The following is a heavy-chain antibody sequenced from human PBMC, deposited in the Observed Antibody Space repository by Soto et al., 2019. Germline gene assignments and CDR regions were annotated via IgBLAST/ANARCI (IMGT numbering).Heavy chain of an antibody. Sequence: SLKISCKGFGYTFTNYWIGGERQIPGKGPERMGIFYPCDSDTRYSPSFQGQVTISADKSISTAYLQWSSLKAADTAMYYCARRRYYYVSSGYYEYYFDYWGQGTLVTVSS. D-gene: IGHD3-22*01. CDR1: GYTFTNYW. CDR3: ARRRYYYVSSGYYEYYFDY. V-gene: IGHV5-51*01. CDR2: FYPCDSDT. J-gene: IGHJ4*02.